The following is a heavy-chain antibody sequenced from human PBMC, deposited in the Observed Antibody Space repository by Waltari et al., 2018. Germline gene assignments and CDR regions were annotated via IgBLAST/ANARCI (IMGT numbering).Heavy chain of an antibody. V-gene: IGHV1-45*02. J-gene: IGHJ5*02. Sequence: QMQLVQSGAEVKKTGSSVKVSCKASGYTFTYRYLHWVRQAPGQALEWMGWITPFNGNTGYAQKFQGRVTMTMNTSISTAYMELSSLTSDDTAVYYCATGGDSSSSGEGWFDPWGQGTLVSVSS. D-gene: IGHD6-6*01. CDR2: ITPFNGNT. CDR1: GYTFTYRY. CDR3: ATGGDSSSSGEGWFDP.